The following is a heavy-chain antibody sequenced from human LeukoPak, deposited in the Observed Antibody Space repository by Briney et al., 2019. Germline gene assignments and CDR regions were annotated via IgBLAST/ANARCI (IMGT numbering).Heavy chain of an antibody. D-gene: IGHD3-22*01. V-gene: IGHV4-39*01. CDR2: IYYSGST. CDR1: GGSISSSSYY. J-gene: IGHJ4*02. Sequence: SETLSLTCTVSGGSISSSSYYWGWIRQPPGKGLEWIGSIYYSGSTHYNPSLKSRVTISVDTSKNQFSLKLSSVTAADTAVYYCARLYGRSSGFEVPLYYFDYWGQGTLVTVSS. CDR3: ARLYGRSSGFEVPLYYFDY.